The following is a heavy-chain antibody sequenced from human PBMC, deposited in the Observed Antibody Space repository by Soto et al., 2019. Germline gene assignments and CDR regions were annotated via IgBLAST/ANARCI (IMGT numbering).Heavy chain of an antibody. Sequence: QMQLVESGGSVVQPGGSLRLSCVASGFPFREFGMHWVRQAPGKGLEWVALISYDGSDYADSVKGRFTISRDDSRDTLFLHMDNLRPDDTGVYYCARRWNYYLDFWGQGTLVAVSS. CDR3: ARRWNYYLDF. CDR1: GFPFREFG. D-gene: IGHD1-1*01. V-gene: IGHV3-33*05. CDR2: ISYDGSD. J-gene: IGHJ4*02.